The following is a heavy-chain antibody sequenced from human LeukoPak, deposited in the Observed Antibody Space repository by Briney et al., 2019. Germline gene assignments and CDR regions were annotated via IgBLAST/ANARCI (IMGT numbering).Heavy chain of an antibody. V-gene: IGHV4-59*01. CDR3: ARMITMVRGLGWFDP. Sequence: SETLSLTCTVSGGSISSYYWSWIRQPPGKGLEWIGYIYYSGSTNYNPSHKSRVTISVDTSKNQFSLKLSSVTAADTAVYYCARMITMVRGLGWFDPWGQGTLVTVSS. D-gene: IGHD3-10*01. CDR2: IYYSGST. CDR1: GGSISSYY. J-gene: IGHJ5*02.